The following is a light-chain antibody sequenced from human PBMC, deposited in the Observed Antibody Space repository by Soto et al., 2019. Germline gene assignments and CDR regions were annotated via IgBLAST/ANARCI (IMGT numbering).Light chain of an antibody. Sequence: EIVMTQSPATLSVSPGERATLSCRASQSVSSNLAWYQQKPGQAPRLLIYGASTRATGIPARFSGSGSGTEFTLTISSLQSEDFAVYYCQQYNNWPPMPFGQGTKVDIK. V-gene: IGKV3-15*01. CDR2: GAS. CDR3: QQYNNWPPMP. CDR1: QSVSSN. J-gene: IGKJ1*01.